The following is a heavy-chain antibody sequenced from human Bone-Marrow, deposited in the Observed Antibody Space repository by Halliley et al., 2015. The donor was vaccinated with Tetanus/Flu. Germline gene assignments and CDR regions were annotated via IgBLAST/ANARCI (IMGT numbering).Heavy chain of an antibody. V-gene: IGHV3-33*01. J-gene: IGHJ4*02. CDR3: VRDRRVQVFDH. CDR2: ICYDGSNK. Sequence: VASICYDGSNKNYADSVRGRFTISRDNSDSTLSLLMNSLRVEDTAIYYCVRDRRVQVFDHWGQGTLVPVSS.